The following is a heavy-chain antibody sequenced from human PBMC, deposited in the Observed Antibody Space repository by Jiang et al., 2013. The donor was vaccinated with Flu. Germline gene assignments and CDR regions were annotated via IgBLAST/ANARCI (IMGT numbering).Heavy chain of an antibody. D-gene: IGHD3-22*01. J-gene: IGHJ4*02. V-gene: IGHV4-30-2*05. CDR3: ARDYYYDSSGYYDY. Sequence: LKSRVTISVDTSKNQFSLKLSSVTAADTAVYFCARDYYYDSSGYYDYWGQGTLVTVSS.